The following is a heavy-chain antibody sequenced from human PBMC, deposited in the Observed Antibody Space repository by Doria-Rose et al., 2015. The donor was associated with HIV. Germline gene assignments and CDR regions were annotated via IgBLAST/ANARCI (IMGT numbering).Heavy chain of an antibody. D-gene: IGHD6-13*01. CDR2: IFSDDER. J-gene: IGHJ4*02. CDR1: GVSLSSPGMG. CDR3: ARIKSSRWYHKSYFDF. Sequence: QVTLKESGPVLVKPTETLTLTCTVSGVSLSSPGMGVSWIRQPPGKALEWLANIFSDDERSYKPSLKSRLTISRATSTSQVVLTMTDMDPVDTATYYCARIKSSRWYHKSYFDFWGQGTLVIVSA. V-gene: IGHV2-26*01.